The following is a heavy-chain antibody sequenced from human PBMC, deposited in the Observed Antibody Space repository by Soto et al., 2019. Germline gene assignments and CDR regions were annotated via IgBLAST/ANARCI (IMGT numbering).Heavy chain of an antibody. V-gene: IGHV1-3*01. Sequence: QVQLVQSGAEVKKPGASVKVSCKASGYTFTSYAMHWVRQAPGQRLEWMGWINAGNGNTKYSQKFQGRVTITRDTSASTAYMELSSLRSGETAVYYCARVPAGYGSYAFDIWGQGTMVTVSS. CDR3: ARVPAGYGSYAFDI. D-gene: IGHD4-17*01. CDR2: INAGNGNT. J-gene: IGHJ3*02. CDR1: GYTFTSYA.